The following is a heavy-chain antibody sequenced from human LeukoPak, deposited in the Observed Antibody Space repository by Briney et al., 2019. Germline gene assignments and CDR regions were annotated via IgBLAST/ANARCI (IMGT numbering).Heavy chain of an antibody. Sequence: GASVKVSCKASGYTFTSYYLHWVRQAPGQGLEWTGIINPSGGSTSYAQKFQGRVTMTRDTSTSTVYMGLSSLRSEDTAVYYCANHYYDSSGHAEYFQHWGQGTLVTVSS. J-gene: IGHJ1*01. CDR1: GYTFTSYY. D-gene: IGHD3-22*01. V-gene: IGHV1-46*01. CDR3: ANHYYDSSGHAEYFQH. CDR2: INPSGGST.